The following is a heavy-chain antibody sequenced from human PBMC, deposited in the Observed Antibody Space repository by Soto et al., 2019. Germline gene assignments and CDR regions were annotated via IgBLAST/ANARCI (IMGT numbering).Heavy chain of an antibody. Sequence: SETLSLTCTVSNASISSRKWWTWVRQTPGKGLEWIGEIYHSGSINHNPSLKSRVTMSVDKSNNQFSLKMTSVTAADTAVYYCASKFGELLAYAFDIWGQGTVVT. V-gene: IGHV4-4*02. CDR1: NASISSRKW. CDR2: IYHSGSI. CDR3: ASKFGELLAYAFDI. J-gene: IGHJ3*02. D-gene: IGHD3-10*01.